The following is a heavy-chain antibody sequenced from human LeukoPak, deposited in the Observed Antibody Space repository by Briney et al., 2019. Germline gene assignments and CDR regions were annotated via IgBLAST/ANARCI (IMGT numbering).Heavy chain of an antibody. V-gene: IGHV2-5*02. D-gene: IGHD2-8*02. Sequence: SGPTLVNPTQILTLTRTYSGSSLTTSGVGVGWIRQLPGKAPECLALIYLDNDRRYSPSLRSRLTITKDTSKNQVVLTMTNVGPVDTATYFCAHRVFQGGYWDSGKFDYWGQGAPVTVSS. J-gene: IGHJ4*02. CDR1: GSSLTTSGVG. CDR3: AHRVFQGGYWDSGKFDY. CDR2: IYLDNDR.